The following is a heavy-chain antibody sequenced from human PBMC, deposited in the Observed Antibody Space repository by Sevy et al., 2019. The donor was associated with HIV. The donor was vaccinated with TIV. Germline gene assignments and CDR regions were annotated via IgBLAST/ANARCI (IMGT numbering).Heavy chain of an antibody. CDR3: AKCEDGEAITFGGVIAPPFDY. Sequence: GGSLRLSCAASGFTFSSYGMHWVRQAPGKGLEWVAVISYDGSNKYYADSVKGRFTISRDNSKNTLYMQMNSLRAEETAVYYCAKCEDGEAITFGGVIAPPFDYWGQGTLVTVSS. J-gene: IGHJ4*02. V-gene: IGHV3-30*18. CDR2: ISYDGSNK. D-gene: IGHD3-16*02. CDR1: GFTFSSYG.